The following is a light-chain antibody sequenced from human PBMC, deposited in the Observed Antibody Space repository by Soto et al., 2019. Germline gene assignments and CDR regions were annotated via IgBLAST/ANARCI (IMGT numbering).Light chain of an antibody. CDR3: CSYTSSSTRV. V-gene: IGLV2-14*01. CDR1: SSDVGGYDY. CDR2: EVN. J-gene: IGLJ1*01. Sequence: QSALTQPASVSGSPGQSITISCTGTSSDVGGYDYVSWYQQHPGKAPTVLIYEVNIRPSGVSSRFSGSKSGNTASLTISGLQAEDEADYYCCSYTSSSTRVFGTGTKLTVL.